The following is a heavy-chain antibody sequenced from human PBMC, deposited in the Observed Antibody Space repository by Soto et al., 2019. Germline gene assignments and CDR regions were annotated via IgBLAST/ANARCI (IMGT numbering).Heavy chain of an antibody. CDR1: GGTLSSYA. Sequence: SVKVSCKASGGTLSSYAISWVRQAPGQGLEWMGGIIPIFGTANYAQKFQGRVTITADESTSTAYMELSSLRSEDTAVYYCAREVGGSSSSWFDPWGQGTLVTVSS. D-gene: IGHD6-6*01. CDR2: IIPIFGTA. J-gene: IGHJ5*02. V-gene: IGHV1-69*13. CDR3: AREVGGSSSSWFDP.